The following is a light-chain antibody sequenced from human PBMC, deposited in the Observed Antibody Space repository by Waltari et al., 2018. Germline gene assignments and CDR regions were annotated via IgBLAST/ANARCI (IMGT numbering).Light chain of an antibody. CDR2: DGT. Sequence: QSVLTQPPSVSAAPGQKVSISCSGSNSNIENNYVSWYQQLPGSAPKRLIYDGTKRSSGIPARFSGSKSGTSATLGITGLQTGDEADYYCATWDSGLSAGVFGGGTKLTVL. V-gene: IGLV1-51*01. CDR1: NSNIENNY. CDR3: ATWDSGLSAGV. J-gene: IGLJ3*02.